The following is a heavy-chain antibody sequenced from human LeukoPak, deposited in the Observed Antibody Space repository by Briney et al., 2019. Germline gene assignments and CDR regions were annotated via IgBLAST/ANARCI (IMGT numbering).Heavy chain of an antibody. CDR3: ATVPTYSTYQREAFDI. Sequence: GGSLRLSCAASGFTFSSYEMNWVRQAPGKGLEWVSYISSSGSTIYYADSVKGRFTISRDNAKNSLYLQMNSLRAEDTAVYYCATVPTYSTYQREAFDIWGQGTMVTVSS. J-gene: IGHJ3*02. V-gene: IGHV3-48*03. CDR1: GFTFSSYE. D-gene: IGHD2-2*01. CDR2: ISSSGSTI.